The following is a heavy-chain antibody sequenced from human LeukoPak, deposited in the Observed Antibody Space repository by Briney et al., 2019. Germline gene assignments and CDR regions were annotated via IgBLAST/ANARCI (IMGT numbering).Heavy chain of an antibody. Sequence: ASVMVSCKASGYTFTSYDINWVRQATGQGLEWMGWMNPNSGNTGYAQKFQGRVTITRNTSISTAYMELSSLRSGDTAVYYCATPGGRYCSSTSCSFAFDIWGQGTMVTVSS. D-gene: IGHD2-2*01. J-gene: IGHJ3*02. CDR3: ATPGGRYCSSTSCSFAFDI. CDR2: MNPNSGNT. V-gene: IGHV1-8*03. CDR1: GYTFTSYD.